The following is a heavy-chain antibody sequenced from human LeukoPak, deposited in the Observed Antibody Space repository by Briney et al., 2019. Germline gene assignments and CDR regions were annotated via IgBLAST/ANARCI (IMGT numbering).Heavy chain of an antibody. Sequence: GGSLRLSCAASGFTFSDYYMSWIRQAPGKGLEWVSYIYNSGRTIYYADSVKGRFTISRDNAKHSVHLQMNNLRAEDTAVYYCARDRLGDYDHSGYYDKWGQGTLVTVSS. CDR1: GFTFSDYY. CDR3: ARDRLGDYDHSGYYDK. D-gene: IGHD3-22*01. J-gene: IGHJ4*02. CDR2: IYNSGRTI. V-gene: IGHV3-11*01.